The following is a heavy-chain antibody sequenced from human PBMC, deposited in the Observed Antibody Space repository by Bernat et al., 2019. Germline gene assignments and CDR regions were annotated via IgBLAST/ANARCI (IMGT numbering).Heavy chain of an antibody. CDR3: AKGVSAGSTHFKWSGMDV. Sequence: QVQLVESGGGVVQPGRSLRLSCAASGFTFSSSGMHWVRQTPGKGLEWLAVISFDGRNQYYPDSVKGRFTISRDNFKNTLDLQMNSLRPEDTAVYYCAKGVSAGSTHFKWSGMDVWGQGTTVTVSS. CDR1: GFTFSSSG. J-gene: IGHJ6*02. CDR2: ISFDGRNQ. V-gene: IGHV3-30*18. D-gene: IGHD3-3*02.